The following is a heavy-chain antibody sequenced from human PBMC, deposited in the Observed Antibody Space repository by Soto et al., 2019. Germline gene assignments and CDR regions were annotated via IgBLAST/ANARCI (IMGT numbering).Heavy chain of an antibody. D-gene: IGHD2-8*01. CDR2: ISGSGDNT. Sequence: GGSLRLSCTASGFTFSSYAINWVRQAPGKGLEWVSAISGSGDNTYYADSVKGRFTISRDNSKNTLYLQMNSLRAEDTAVYYCARDPYSSSSLGYCTNGVCYPPTDVWGQGTTVTVSS. V-gene: IGHV3-23*01. CDR3: ARDPYSSSSLGYCTNGVCYPPTDV. J-gene: IGHJ6*02. CDR1: GFTFSSYA.